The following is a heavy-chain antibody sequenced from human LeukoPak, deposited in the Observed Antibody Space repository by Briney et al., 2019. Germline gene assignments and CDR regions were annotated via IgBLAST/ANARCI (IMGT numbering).Heavy chain of an antibody. CDR3: ARDRNYYDSSGYYYVLPFDY. Sequence: ASVKVSCKASGYTFTSYGISWVRQAPGQGLEWMGWISAYNGNTNHAQKLQGRVTMTTDTSTSTAYMELRSLRSDDTAVYYCARDRNYYDSSGYYYVLPFDYWGQGTLVTVSS. J-gene: IGHJ4*02. V-gene: IGHV1-18*01. CDR1: GYTFTSYG. CDR2: ISAYNGNT. D-gene: IGHD3-22*01.